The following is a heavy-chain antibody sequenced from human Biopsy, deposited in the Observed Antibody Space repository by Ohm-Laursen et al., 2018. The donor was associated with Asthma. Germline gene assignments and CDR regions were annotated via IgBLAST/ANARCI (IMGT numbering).Heavy chain of an antibody. CDR1: GFTFRSYA. J-gene: IGHJ6*02. CDR3: ARDGGYGYLYSMDV. CDR2: ISYDGMNK. V-gene: IGHV3-30*04. D-gene: IGHD5-18*01. Sequence: SLRLSCAASGFTFRSYAMHWVRQAPGKGLQWVAGISYDGMNKYYGDSVRGRFTISRDNSENTLYLQMNSLRGEDTAVYYCARDGGYGYLYSMDVWGQGTTVTVSS.